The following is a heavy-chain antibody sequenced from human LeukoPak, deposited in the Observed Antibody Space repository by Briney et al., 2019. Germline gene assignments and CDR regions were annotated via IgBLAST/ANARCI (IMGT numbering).Heavy chain of an antibody. D-gene: IGHD3-22*01. CDR1: GFTFTSYG. V-gene: IGHV3-30*02. J-gene: IGHJ4*02. CDR2: IRYDGSNK. Sequence: GGSLRPSCAASGFTFTSYGMHWVRQAPGKGLERVAFIRYDGSNKYYADSVKGRFTISRDNSKNTLYLQMNSLRAEDTAVYYCAKALGLYYYDSSGYLNYWGQGTLVTVSS. CDR3: AKALGLYYYDSSGYLNY.